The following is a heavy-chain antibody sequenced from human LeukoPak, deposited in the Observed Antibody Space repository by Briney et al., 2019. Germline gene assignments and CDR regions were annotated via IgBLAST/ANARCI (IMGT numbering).Heavy chain of an antibody. V-gene: IGHV5-51*01. D-gene: IGHD3-10*01. CDR2: IYYDDSET. J-gene: IGHJ4*02. Sequence: GESLKISCKGGGYSFTNYWIVWVRQMPGKGLEWMGVIYYDDSETQYSPSFQGQVTMSADKSFSTAYLQWSSLKASDTAMYYCARGSPYDYYGSGSYYSPFDYWGQGTLVTVSS. CDR1: GYSFTNYW. CDR3: ARGSPYDYYGSGSYYSPFDY.